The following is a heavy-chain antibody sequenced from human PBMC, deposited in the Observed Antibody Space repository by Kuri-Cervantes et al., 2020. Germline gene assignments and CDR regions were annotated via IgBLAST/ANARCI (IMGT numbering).Heavy chain of an antibody. CDR1: GGSFSGYY. CDR2: INHSGST. CDR3: ARAVPALNWFDP. J-gene: IGHJ5*02. D-gene: IGHD2-2*01. V-gene: IGHV4-34*01. Sequence: SQTLSLTCAVYGGSFSGYYWSWIRQPPGKGLEWIGEINHSGSTNYNPSLKSRVTISVDESKNQFSLKLSSVTAADTAVYYCARAVPALNWFDPWGQGTLVTVSS.